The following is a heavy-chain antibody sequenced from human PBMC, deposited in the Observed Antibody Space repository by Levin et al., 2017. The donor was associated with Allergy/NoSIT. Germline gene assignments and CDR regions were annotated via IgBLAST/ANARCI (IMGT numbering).Heavy chain of an antibody. J-gene: IGHJ4*02. CDR3: AREYYYGSGTYTFDE. CDR1: GFSFDDYG. V-gene: IGHV3-20*04. Sequence: GGSLRLSCAASGFSFDDYGMSWVRQAPGKGLEWVSGINWNGGSTGYADSVKGRFTISRDNAKNSLYLQMNSLRGEDTALYYCAREYYYGSGTYTFDEWGQGTLVTVSS. CDR2: INWNGGST. D-gene: IGHD3-10*01.